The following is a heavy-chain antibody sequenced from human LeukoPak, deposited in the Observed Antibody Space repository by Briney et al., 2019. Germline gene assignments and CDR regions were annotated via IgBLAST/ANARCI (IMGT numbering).Heavy chain of an antibody. CDR2: ISSTSSYI. CDR1: GFTFSSYN. D-gene: IGHD3-22*01. CDR3: AKDRVDVSDYYDRSGYFLGYFDY. V-gene: IGHV3-21*01. Sequence: GGSLRLSCAASGFTFSSYNMNWVRQAPGKGLEWVSSISSTSSYIYYTDSVKGRFTISRDNSKNTLYLQMNSLRAEDTAVYYCAKDRVDVSDYYDRSGYFLGYFDYWGQGTLVTVSS. J-gene: IGHJ4*02.